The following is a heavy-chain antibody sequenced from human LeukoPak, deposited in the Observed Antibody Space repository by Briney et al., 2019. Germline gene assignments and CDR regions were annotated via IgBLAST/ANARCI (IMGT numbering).Heavy chain of an antibody. Sequence: GASVKVSCKASGYTFTSYYMHWVRQAPGQGLEWMGIINPSGGSTSYAQKFQGRVTMTRDMSTSTVYMELRSLRSEDTAVYYCARGGTSITIFGEDYYYYMDVWGKGTTVTVSS. CDR3: ARGGTSITIFGEDYYYYMDV. D-gene: IGHD3-3*01. J-gene: IGHJ6*03. CDR2: INPSGGST. CDR1: GYTFTSYY. V-gene: IGHV1-46*01.